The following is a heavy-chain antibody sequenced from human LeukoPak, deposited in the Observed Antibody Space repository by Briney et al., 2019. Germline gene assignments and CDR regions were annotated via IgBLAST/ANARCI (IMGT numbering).Heavy chain of an antibody. CDR1: GGTFSSYA. Sequence: ASVKVSCMASGGTFSSYAISWVRQAPGQGLEWMGRIIPILGIANYAQKFQGRVTITADKSTSTAYMELSSLRSEDTAVYYCARAAVVTADPDPIWGQGTMVTVSS. V-gene: IGHV1-69*04. D-gene: IGHD2-21*02. J-gene: IGHJ3*02. CDR3: ARAAVVTADPDPI. CDR2: IIPILGIA.